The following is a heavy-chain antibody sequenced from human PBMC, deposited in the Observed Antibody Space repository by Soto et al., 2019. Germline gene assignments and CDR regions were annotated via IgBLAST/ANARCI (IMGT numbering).Heavy chain of an antibody. CDR1: GFTFSSYA. CDR3: AKRRSDYYDSSGYPHYYYGMDV. Sequence: PGGSLRVSCAASGFTFSSYAMSWVRQAPGKGLEWVSAISGSGGSTYYADSVKGRFTISRDNSKNTLYLQMNSLRAEDTAVYYCAKRRSDYYDSSGYPHYYYGMDVWGQGTTVTVSS. V-gene: IGHV3-23*01. CDR2: ISGSGGST. D-gene: IGHD3-22*01. J-gene: IGHJ6*02.